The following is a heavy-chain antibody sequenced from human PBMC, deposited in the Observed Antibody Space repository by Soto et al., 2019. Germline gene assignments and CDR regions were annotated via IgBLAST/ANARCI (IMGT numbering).Heavy chain of an antibody. J-gene: IGHJ4*02. CDR2: IYSGGNT. Sequence: GGSLRLSCAASGFTVSSNYMSWVRQAPGKGLEWVSVIYSGGNTYYADSVKGRFTISRDNSKNTVSLQMNSPRADDTAVYYCARHRSGEFDYWGQGTLVTVSS. CDR1: GFTVSSNY. D-gene: IGHD3-3*01. CDR3: ARHRSGEFDY. V-gene: IGHV3-66*04.